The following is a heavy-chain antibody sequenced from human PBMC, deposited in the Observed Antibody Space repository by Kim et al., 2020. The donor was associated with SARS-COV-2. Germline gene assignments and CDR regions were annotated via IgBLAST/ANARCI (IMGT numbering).Heavy chain of an antibody. Sequence: AVSVKSQITISPDTSKNQCALQLNSVTPEDAAVYYCARVGRLRSHDGMDVWGQGTTVTVSS. CDR3: ARVGRLRSHDGMDV. V-gene: IGHV6-1*01. J-gene: IGHJ6*02. D-gene: IGHD6-25*01.